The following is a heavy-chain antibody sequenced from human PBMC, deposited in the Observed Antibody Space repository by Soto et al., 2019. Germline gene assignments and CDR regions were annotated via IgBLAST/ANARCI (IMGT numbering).Heavy chain of an antibody. D-gene: IGHD3-10*01. V-gene: IGHV3-23*05. CDR2: ISQPGKET. J-gene: IGHJ4*02. CDR3: ARWPMVRGVRDY. CDR1: GFIFSTYT. Sequence: PGGSLRLSCAASGFIFSTYTMNWVRQVPGKGLEWVSGISQPGKETWYADSVKGRFTINPDTSKNQFSLQLNSVTPEDTAVYYCARWPMVRGVRDYWGQGTLVTVSS.